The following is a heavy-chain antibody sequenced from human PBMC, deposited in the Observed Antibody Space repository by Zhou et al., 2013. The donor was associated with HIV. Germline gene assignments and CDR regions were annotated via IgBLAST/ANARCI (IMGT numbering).Heavy chain of an antibody. CDR1: GYTFNSYY. D-gene: IGHD2-21*02. CDR2: INPNSGYT. V-gene: IGHV1-2*02. CDR3: ARASVVTPFWYFDL. J-gene: IGHJ2*01. Sequence: QVQLVQSGAEVKKPGASMRVSCQTSGYTFNSYYIHWMRQVPGQGLEWMGWINPNSGYTNYTQKFQGRVTMTRDTSINTAYLELSALRSDETAVYYCARASVVTPFWYFDLWGRGTLVTVSS.